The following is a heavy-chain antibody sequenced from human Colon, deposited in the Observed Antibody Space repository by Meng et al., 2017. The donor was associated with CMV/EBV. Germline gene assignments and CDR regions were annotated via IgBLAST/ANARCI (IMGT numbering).Heavy chain of an antibody. CDR3: AKQGSGGYNWFDP. D-gene: IGHD2-15*01. V-gene: IGHV1-46*01. Sequence: ASVKVSCKASGYTLTSYYIHWVRQSPGQGLEWMGVINASGGSTMFAQKFQGRVTLTRDTSTSTVYMEVSSLRSEDTATYYCAKQGSGGYNWFDPWGQGTLVTVSS. J-gene: IGHJ5*02. CDR1: GYTLTSYY. CDR2: INASGGST.